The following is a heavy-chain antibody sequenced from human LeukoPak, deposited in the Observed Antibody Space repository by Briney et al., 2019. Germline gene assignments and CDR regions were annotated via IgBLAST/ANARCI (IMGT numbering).Heavy chain of an antibody. J-gene: IGHJ5*02. Sequence: GGSLRLSCAASGFTFDDYAMHWVRQAPGKGLEWVSGISWNSGSIGYADSVKGRFTISRDNSKNTLYLQMNSLRAEDTAVYYCAKDSSSRGFDPWGQGTLVTVSS. CDR3: AKDSSSRGFDP. CDR2: ISWNSGSI. D-gene: IGHD6-6*01. CDR1: GFTFDDYA. V-gene: IGHV3-9*01.